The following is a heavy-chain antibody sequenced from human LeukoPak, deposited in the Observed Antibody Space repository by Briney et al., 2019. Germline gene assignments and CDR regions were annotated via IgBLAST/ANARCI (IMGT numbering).Heavy chain of an antibody. D-gene: IGHD2-21*01. CDR1: GFTFSSYS. J-gene: IGHJ3*02. CDR2: ISSSTGTI. Sequence: GGSLRLSCAASGFTFSSYSMNWVRQAPGKGLEWVSYISSSTGTIYYADSVKGRFTISRDNAKNSLYLQMNSLRDEDTAIYYCARGNLWAFDIWGQGTMVTGSS. CDR3: ARGNLWAFDI. V-gene: IGHV3-48*02.